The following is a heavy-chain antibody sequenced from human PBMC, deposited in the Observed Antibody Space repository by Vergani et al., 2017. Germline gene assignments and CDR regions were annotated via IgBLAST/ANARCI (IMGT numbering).Heavy chain of an antibody. D-gene: IGHD3-10*01. V-gene: IGHV4-31*03. Sequence: QVQLQESGPGLVKPSQTLSLTCTVSGGSISSGGYYWSWIRQHPGKGLEWIGYIYYSGSTYYNPSLKSRVTISVDTSKIQFSLKLSSVTAAVTAVYYCARRTTMVRGVLEIARYYFDYWGQGTLVTVSS. CDR3: ARRTTMVRGVLEIARYYFDY. CDR2: IYYSGST. J-gene: IGHJ4*02. CDR1: GGSISSGGYY.